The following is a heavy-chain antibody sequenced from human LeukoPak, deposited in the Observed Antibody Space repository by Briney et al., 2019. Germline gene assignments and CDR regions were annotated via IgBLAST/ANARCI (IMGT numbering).Heavy chain of an antibody. CDR1: GGSFSGYY. V-gene: IGHV4-34*01. D-gene: IGHD2-2*01. Sequence: PSETLSLTCAVYGGSFSGYYWSWIRQPPGKGLEWIGEINHSGSTNYNPSLRSRVTISVDTSKNQFSLKLSSVTAADTAVYYCARGYCSSTSCYPVAVAGSYFDYWGQGTLVTVSS. CDR2: INHSGST. CDR3: ARGYCSSTSCYPVAVAGSYFDY. J-gene: IGHJ4*02.